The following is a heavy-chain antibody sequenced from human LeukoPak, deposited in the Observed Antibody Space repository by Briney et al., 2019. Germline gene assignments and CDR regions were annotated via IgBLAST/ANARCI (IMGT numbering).Heavy chain of an antibody. Sequence: ASVKVSCKASGYTFSDYYIHWVRQAPGQGLEWMGWINPNSGGTNYAQKFQGRVTMTRDTSISTAYMELTRLRSDDTAVYYCARAYGTSWYYFDYWGQGTLVTVSS. J-gene: IGHJ4*02. D-gene: IGHD6-13*01. CDR3: ARAYGTSWYYFDY. CDR2: INPNSGGT. V-gene: IGHV1-2*02. CDR1: GYTFSDYY.